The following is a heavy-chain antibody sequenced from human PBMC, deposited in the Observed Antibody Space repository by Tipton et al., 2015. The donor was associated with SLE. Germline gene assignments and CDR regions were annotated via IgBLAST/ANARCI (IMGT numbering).Heavy chain of an antibody. CDR3: ARLIAARLPFDY. D-gene: IGHD6-6*01. Sequence: TLSLTCAVYGGSFSGYYWSWIRQPPGKGLEWIGEINHSGSTNYNPSLKSRVTISVDTSKNQFSLKLSSVTAADTAVYYCARLIAARLPFDYWGQGTLVTVSS. CDR2: INHSGST. CDR1: GGSFSGYY. J-gene: IGHJ4*02. V-gene: IGHV4-34*01.